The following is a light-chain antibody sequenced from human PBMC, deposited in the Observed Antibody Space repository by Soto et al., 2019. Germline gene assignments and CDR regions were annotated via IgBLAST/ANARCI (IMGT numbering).Light chain of an antibody. CDR2: GVS. V-gene: IGKV3-15*01. J-gene: IGKJ4*01. CDR1: ESVSSN. Sequence: EIVMTQSPATLSVSPGERATLSCRASESVSSNLAWYQQKYGQAPRLLIYGVSTRATGIPARFSGSGSGTEFTLTISSLQSEDFAVYYCQQYNKWPLNFGGGTKV. CDR3: QQYNKWPLN.